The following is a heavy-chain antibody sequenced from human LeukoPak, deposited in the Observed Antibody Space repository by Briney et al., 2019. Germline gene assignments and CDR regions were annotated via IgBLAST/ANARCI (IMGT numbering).Heavy chain of an antibody. Sequence: ASVKVSCKASGYTFTSYGISWVRQAPGQGLEWMGWISAYNGNTNYAQKLQGRVTMTTDTSTSTAYVELRSLRSDDTAVYYCARAYMTTVTTDDYWGQGTLVTVSS. J-gene: IGHJ4*02. D-gene: IGHD4-17*01. CDR2: ISAYNGNT. V-gene: IGHV1-18*01. CDR3: ARAYMTTVTTDDY. CDR1: GYTFTSYG.